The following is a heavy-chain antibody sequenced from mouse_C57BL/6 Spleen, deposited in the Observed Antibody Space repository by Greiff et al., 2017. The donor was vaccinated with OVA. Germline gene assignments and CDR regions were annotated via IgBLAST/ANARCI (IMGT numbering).Heavy chain of an antibody. J-gene: IGHJ3*01. CDR3: ARDYGSSYLFAY. CDR2: IYPGDGDT. CDR1: GYAFSSSW. V-gene: IGHV1-82*01. Sequence: VQLQQSGPELVKPGASVKISCTASGYAFSSSWMNWVKQRPGKGLEWIGRIYPGDGDTNYNGKFKGKATLTADKSSSTAYMQLSSLTSEDSAVYFCARDYGSSYLFAYWGQGTLVTVSA. D-gene: IGHD1-1*01.